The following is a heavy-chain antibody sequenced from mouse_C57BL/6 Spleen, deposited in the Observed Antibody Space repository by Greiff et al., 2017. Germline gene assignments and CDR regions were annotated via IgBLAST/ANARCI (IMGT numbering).Heavy chain of an antibody. Sequence: DVQLVESGEGLVKPGGSLKLSCAASGFTFSSYAMSWVRQTPEKRLEWVAYISSGGDYTYYADTVKGRFTIARDNARNTLYLQMSRLTSEDTAMYYCTREGYYGSSYGAMDYWGQGTSVTVSS. D-gene: IGHD1-1*01. V-gene: IGHV5-9-1*02. CDR2: ISSGGDYT. CDR3: TREGYYGSSYGAMDY. CDR1: GFTFSSYA. J-gene: IGHJ4*01.